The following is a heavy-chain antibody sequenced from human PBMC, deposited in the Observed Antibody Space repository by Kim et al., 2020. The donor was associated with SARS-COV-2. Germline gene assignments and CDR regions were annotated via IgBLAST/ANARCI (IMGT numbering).Heavy chain of an antibody. CDR3: ASPVVVPAAISPTTYYYYYGMDV. J-gene: IGHJ6*02. Sequence: SVKVSCKASGGTFSSYAISWVRQAPGQGLEWMGGIIPIFGTANYAQKFQGRVTVTADESTSTAYMELSSLRSEDTAVYYCASPVVVPAAISPTTYYYYYGMDVWGQGTTVTVPS. V-gene: IGHV1-69*13. CDR2: IIPIFGTA. D-gene: IGHD2-2*02. CDR1: GGTFSSYA.